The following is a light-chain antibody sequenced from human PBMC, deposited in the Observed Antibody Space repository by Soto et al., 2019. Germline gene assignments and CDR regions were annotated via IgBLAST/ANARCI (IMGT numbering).Light chain of an antibody. CDR3: QQRNNWPPIT. CDR2: DAS. V-gene: IGKV3-11*01. J-gene: IGKJ5*01. Sequence: IVMTQSPATLSVSPGERANLSCRASQSVSSYLAWYQQKPGQAPRLLIYDASNRATGVPARFSGSGSGTDFTLTISSLEPEDFALYYCQQRNNWPPITFGQGTRLEIK. CDR1: QSVSSY.